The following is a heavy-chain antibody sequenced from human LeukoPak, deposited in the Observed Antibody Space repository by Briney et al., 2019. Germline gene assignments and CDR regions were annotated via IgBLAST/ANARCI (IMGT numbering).Heavy chain of an antibody. CDR1: GGSISSDY. J-gene: IGHJ3*01. D-gene: IGHD2-21*02. V-gene: IGHV4-59*13. Sequence: SETLSLTCTISGGSISSDYWSWIRQPPGKGLEWIGYLSLGEVVFYNPSLESRLTTSADTSKNQFSLNLTSVTAADTAMYYCVRVSTASGGAFDVWGQGTMVTVSS. CDR2: LSLGEVV. CDR3: VRVSTASGGAFDV.